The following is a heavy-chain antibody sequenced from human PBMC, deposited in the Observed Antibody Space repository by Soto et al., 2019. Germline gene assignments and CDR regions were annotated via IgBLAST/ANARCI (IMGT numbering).Heavy chain of an antibody. CDR2: INAGNGNT. CDR3: AYGSAVTTLDAFDI. J-gene: IGHJ3*02. V-gene: IGHV1-3*01. Sequence: QVQLVQSGAEVKKPGASVKVSCKASGYTFTSYAMHWVRQAPGQRLEWMGWINAGNGNTKYSQKFQGRVTITRDTSASTAYMELSSLRSEDTAAYYCAYGSAVTTLDAFDIWGQGTMVTVSS. D-gene: IGHD4-17*01. CDR1: GYTFTSYA.